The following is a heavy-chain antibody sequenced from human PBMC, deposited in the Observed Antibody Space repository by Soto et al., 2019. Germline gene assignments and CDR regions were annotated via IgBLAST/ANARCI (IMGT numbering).Heavy chain of an antibody. D-gene: IGHD6-19*01. Sequence: EVQLLESGGGLVQPGGSLRLSCVASGFTFSNYAMTWVRQAPGKGPEWVSGISGSGDNTYYADSVKGRFTISRDNSKNTLYLQMNSLRAEDTAVYSCAKGSGVQWLVFDYWGQGTVVTVSS. CDR1: GFTFSNYA. CDR2: ISGSGDNT. J-gene: IGHJ4*02. V-gene: IGHV3-23*01. CDR3: AKGSGVQWLVFDY.